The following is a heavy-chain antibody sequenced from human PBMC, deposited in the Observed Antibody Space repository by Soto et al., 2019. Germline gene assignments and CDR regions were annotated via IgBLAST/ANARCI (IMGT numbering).Heavy chain of an antibody. Sequence: SETLSLTCTVSGGSISSYYWSWIRQPPGKGLEWIGYIYYSGSTNYNPSLRSRVTISVDTSKNQFSLKLSSVTAADTAVYYCARGVTYYDFWSGYPNWFDPWGQGTLVTVSS. J-gene: IGHJ5*02. V-gene: IGHV4-59*12. CDR1: GGSISSYY. D-gene: IGHD3-3*01. CDR2: IYYSGST. CDR3: ARGVTYYDFWSGYPNWFDP.